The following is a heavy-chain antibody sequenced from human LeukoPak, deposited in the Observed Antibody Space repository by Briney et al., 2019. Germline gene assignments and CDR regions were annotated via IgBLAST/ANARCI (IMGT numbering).Heavy chain of an antibody. CDR2: ISAYNGNT. J-gene: IGHJ4*02. Sequence: ASVKVSCKASGYTFTSYGISWVRQAPGQGLEWMGWISAYNGNTNYAQKLQGRVTMTTDTSTSTAYMELRSLRSDDTAVYYCAGDPGIAVAGKVLDYWGQGTLVTVSS. CDR3: AGDPGIAVAGKVLDY. V-gene: IGHV1-18*01. D-gene: IGHD6-19*01. CDR1: GYTFTSYG.